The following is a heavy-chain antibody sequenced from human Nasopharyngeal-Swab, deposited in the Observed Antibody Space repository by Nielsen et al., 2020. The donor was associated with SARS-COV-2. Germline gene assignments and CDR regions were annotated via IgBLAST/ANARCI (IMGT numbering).Heavy chain of an antibody. Sequence: SGPTLVKPTQTLTLTCTFSGFSLSTSGVGVGWIRQPPGKALEWLTLIYWDDDKRYSPSLKSRLTITKDTSKNQVVLTMTNMDPVDTATYYCAHCTIFGVDYYFDYWGQGTLVTVSS. CDR1: GFSLSTSGVG. D-gene: IGHD3-3*01. CDR3: AHCTIFGVDYYFDY. CDR2: IYWDDDK. J-gene: IGHJ4*02. V-gene: IGHV2-5*02.